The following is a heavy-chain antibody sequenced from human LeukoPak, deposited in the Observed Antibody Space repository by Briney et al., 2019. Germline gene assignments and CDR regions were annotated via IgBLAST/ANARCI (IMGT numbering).Heavy chain of an antibody. Sequence: ASVKVSCKASGYTFTGYYIHWVRQAPGQGLEWMGWIHPRSGETNYAYKFRGRVTMTRDTSISTAYMDLGSLGSDDTAVYYCARDGEYGTGSYYRGCFDYWGRGILVTVSS. V-gene: IGHV1-2*02. CDR2: IHPRSGET. D-gene: IGHD3-10*01. CDR1: GYTFTGYY. CDR3: ARDGEYGTGSYYRGCFDY. J-gene: IGHJ4*02.